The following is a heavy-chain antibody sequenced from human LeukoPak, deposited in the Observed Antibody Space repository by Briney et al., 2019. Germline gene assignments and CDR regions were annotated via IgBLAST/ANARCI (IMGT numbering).Heavy chain of an antibody. CDR3: ASHSSSWYGFDY. J-gene: IGHJ4*02. Sequence: GGSLSLSCAASGFTVSSNHMSWVRPAPGKGLAWVSVIYSGGSTYYADSVKGGFTISRDNSKSTLYLQMNSLRAEDTAVYYCASHSSSWYGFDYWGQGTLVTVSS. V-gene: IGHV3-53*01. CDR2: IYSGGST. D-gene: IGHD6-13*01. CDR1: GFTVSSNH.